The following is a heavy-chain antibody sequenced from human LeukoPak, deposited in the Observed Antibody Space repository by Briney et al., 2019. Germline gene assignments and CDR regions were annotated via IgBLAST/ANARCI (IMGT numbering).Heavy chain of an antibody. CDR1: GFTFSSYA. J-gene: IGHJ1*01. Sequence: GGSLRLSCAASGFTFSSYAMSWVRQAPGKGLEWVSAISGSGGSTYYADSVKGRFTISRDNSKNTLYLQMNSLRAEDTAVYYCAKSEGVAVAGALGVRGEYFQHWGQGTLVTVSS. CDR3: AKSEGVAVAGALGVRGEYFQH. CDR2: ISGSGGST. D-gene: IGHD6-19*01. V-gene: IGHV3-23*01.